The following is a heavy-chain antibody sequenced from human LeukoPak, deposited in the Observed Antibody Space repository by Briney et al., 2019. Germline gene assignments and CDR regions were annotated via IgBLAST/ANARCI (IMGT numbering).Heavy chain of an antibody. CDR2: ISAYNGNT. Sequence: ASVKVSCKASGYTFTSYGISWVRQAPGQGLEWMGWISAYNGNTNYAQKLQGRVTMTTDTSTSTAYMELRSLRSGDTAVYYCARDTDILTGYFPEHAFDIWGQGTMVTVSS. J-gene: IGHJ3*02. D-gene: IGHD3-9*01. CDR3: ARDTDILTGYFPEHAFDI. CDR1: GYTFTSYG. V-gene: IGHV1-18*01.